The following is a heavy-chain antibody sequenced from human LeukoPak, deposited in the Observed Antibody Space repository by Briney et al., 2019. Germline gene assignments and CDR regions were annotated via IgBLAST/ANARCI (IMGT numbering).Heavy chain of an antibody. CDR2: IRSKAYGGTT. D-gene: IGHD3-3*01. J-gene: IGHJ4*02. CDR3: TRDGLYDFWSGXXXNFDH. V-gene: IGHV3-49*03. Sequence: GGSLRLSCTASGFTFGDYAMSWFRQAPGKGLEWVGFIRSKAYGGTTEYAASVKGRFTISRDDSKSIAYLQMNSLKTEDTAVYYCTRDGLYDFWSGXXXNFDHWGQGTLVTVSS. CDR1: GFTFGDYA.